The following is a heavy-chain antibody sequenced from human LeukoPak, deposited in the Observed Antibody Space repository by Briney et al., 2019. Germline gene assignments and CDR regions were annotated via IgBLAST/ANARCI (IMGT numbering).Heavy chain of an antibody. J-gene: IGHJ4*02. V-gene: IGHV3-20*04. CDR2: INWDGGST. Sequence: GGSLRLSCAASGFTFDDYGMSWVRQAPGKGLEWVSGINWDGGSTGYADSVKGRFTISRDNAKNSLYLQMNSLRAEDTALYYCARGGIIGQQLDQSDYWGRGTLVTVSS. D-gene: IGHD6-13*01. CDR3: ARGGIIGQQLDQSDY. CDR1: GFTFDDYG.